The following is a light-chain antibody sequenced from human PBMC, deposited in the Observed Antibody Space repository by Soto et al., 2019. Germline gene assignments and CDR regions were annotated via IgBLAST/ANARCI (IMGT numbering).Light chain of an antibody. Sequence: DIQMAQSPSSLSASVRDRVTSTCRANQTIHTYLIWYPHKPGKDHNILIFSASTLQSGVSSSFSVSGAEKDVTLTINSLQPEDFANYYCQQSYKIPPTFGQGTKVEIK. CDR2: SAS. V-gene: IGKV1-39*01. CDR1: QTIHTY. J-gene: IGKJ2*01. CDR3: QQSYKIPPT.